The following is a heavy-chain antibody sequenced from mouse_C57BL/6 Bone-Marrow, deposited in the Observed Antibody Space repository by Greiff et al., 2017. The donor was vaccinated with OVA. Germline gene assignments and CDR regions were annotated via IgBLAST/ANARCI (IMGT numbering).Heavy chain of an antibody. CDR1: GYTFTSYW. V-gene: IGHV1-64*01. CDR2: IHPNSGST. CDR3: ASPLNYYGSSQGFAY. D-gene: IGHD1-1*01. Sequence: QVQLQQPGAELVKPGASVKLSCKASGYTFTSYWMHWVKQRPGQGLEWIGMIHPNSGSTNYNEKFKSKATLTVDKSSSSAYMQLSSLTSEDSAVYYCASPLNYYGSSQGFAYWGQRTLVTVSA. J-gene: IGHJ3*01.